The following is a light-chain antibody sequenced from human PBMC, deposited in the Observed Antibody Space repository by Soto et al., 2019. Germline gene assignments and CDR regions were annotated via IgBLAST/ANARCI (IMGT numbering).Light chain of an antibody. CDR3: QQYGSWWT. CDR1: QSISSW. V-gene: IGKV1-5*03. CDR2: KAS. Sequence: DIQMTHSPSTLSASVGDRVTITFRSSQSISSWLAWYQQKPGKAPKLLINKASSLESGVPSRFSGSGSGTDFTLTISRLEPEDFAVYYCQQYGSWWTFGQGTKVDI. J-gene: IGKJ1*01.